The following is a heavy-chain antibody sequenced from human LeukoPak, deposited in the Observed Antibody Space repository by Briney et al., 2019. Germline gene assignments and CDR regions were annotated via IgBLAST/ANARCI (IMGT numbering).Heavy chain of an antibody. CDR1: GGSISSYY. CDR3: ARDLQAYYYYYYMDV. Sequence: PSETLSLTCTVSGGSISSYYWGWIRQPPGKGLEWIGSIYHSGSTYYNPSLKSRVTISVDTSKNQFSLKLSSVTAADTAVYYCARDLQAYYYYYYMDVWGKGTTVTVSS. CDR2: IYHSGST. J-gene: IGHJ6*03. V-gene: IGHV4-38-2*02.